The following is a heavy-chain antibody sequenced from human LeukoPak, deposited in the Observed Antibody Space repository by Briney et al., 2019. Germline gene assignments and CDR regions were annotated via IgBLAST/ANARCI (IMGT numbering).Heavy chain of an antibody. D-gene: IGHD3-22*01. V-gene: IGHV4-34*01. CDR1: AGSLTNYF. CDR3: GIFMDVVPGTMS. CDR2: ISHGGIT. Sequence: PSETLSLTCGVYAGSLTNYFCHWIRQAPGKGLEWVGEISHGGITKHNPSLKSRVTMSQDTFKRQFSLKMNSMTAADTGVYYCGIFMDVVPGTMSWGLGTLVTVSS. J-gene: IGHJ4*02.